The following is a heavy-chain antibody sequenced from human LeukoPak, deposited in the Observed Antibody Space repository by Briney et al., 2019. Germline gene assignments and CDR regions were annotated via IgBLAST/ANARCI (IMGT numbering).Heavy chain of an antibody. CDR2: IYTSGST. CDR3: ARLVAYSSSWKDYYMDV. Sequence: PSETPSLTCTVSGGSISSYYWSWIRQPPGKGLEWIGYIYTSGSTNYNPSLKSRVTISVDTSKNQFSLKLSSVTAADTAVYYCARLVAYSSSWKDYYMDVWGKGTTVTVSS. D-gene: IGHD6-13*01. J-gene: IGHJ6*03. CDR1: GGSISSYY. V-gene: IGHV4-4*09.